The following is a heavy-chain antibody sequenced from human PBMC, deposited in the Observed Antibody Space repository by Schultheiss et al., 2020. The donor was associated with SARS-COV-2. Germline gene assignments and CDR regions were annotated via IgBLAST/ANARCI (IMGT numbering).Heavy chain of an antibody. CDR1: GGSVSSGSYY. D-gene: IGHD1/OR15-1a*01. J-gene: IGHJ5*02. V-gene: IGHV4-39*01. CDR2: ISYSGST. CDR3: TRHVYTNNPDNWFDP. Sequence: SQTLSLTCTVSGGSVSSGSYYWSWIRQPAGKGLEWIGSISYSGSTFYNPSLKTRLTISADTSKNQFSLKLSSVTAADTAVYYCTRHVYTNNPDNWFDPWGQGTLVTVSS.